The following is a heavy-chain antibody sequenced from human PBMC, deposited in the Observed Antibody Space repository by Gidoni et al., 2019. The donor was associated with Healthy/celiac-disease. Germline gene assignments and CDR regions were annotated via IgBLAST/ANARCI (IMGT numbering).Heavy chain of an antibody. J-gene: IGHJ3*02. CDR3: AILAGTEAFDI. CDR2: ISYDGSNK. Sequence: QVQLVESGGGVVQPGRSLRLSCAASGCTFSSYGMHWVRQAPGKGLEWVAVISYDGSNKYYADSVKGRFTISRDNSKNTLYLQMNSLRAEDTAVYYCAILAGTEAFDIWGQGTMVTVSS. D-gene: IGHD6-13*01. V-gene: IGHV3-30*03. CDR1: GCTFSSYG.